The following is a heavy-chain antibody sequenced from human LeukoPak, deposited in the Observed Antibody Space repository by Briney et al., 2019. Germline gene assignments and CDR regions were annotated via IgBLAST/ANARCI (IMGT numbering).Heavy chain of an antibody. V-gene: IGHV3-30*18. CDR2: ISYDGSNE. J-gene: IGHJ4*02. Sequence: TGGSLRLSCAASGFTFSSYGMHWVRQAPGKGLEWVAVISYDGSNEYYADSVKGRFTISRDNSKNTLYLQMNSLRAEDTAVYYCAKDPGITGTTDYWGQGTLVTVSS. D-gene: IGHD1-7*01. CDR3: AKDPGITGTTDY. CDR1: GFTFSSYG.